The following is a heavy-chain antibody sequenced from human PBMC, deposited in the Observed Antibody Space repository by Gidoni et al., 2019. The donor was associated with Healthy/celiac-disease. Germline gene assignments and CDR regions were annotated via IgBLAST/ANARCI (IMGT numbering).Heavy chain of an antibody. V-gene: IGHV3-30*03. Sequence: QVQLVESGGGVVQPGRSLRLSCAASGFTFSRYGMHWVRQAPGKGLEWVAVISYDGSNKYYADSVKGRFTISRDNSKNTLYLQMNSLRAEDTAVYYCARVHSPYCSGGSCHPIDYWGQGTLVTVSS. CDR3: ARVHSPYCSGGSCHPIDY. CDR2: ISYDGSNK. D-gene: IGHD2-15*01. J-gene: IGHJ4*02. CDR1: GFTFSRYG.